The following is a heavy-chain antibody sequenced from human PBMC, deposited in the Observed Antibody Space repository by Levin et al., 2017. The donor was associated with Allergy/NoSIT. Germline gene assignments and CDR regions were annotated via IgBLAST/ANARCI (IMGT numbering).Heavy chain of an antibody. CDR1: GFTFSSYG. CDR3: ARDQAGGEGLDAFDI. CDR2: IWYDGSNK. J-gene: IGHJ3*02. Sequence: PGGSLRLSCAASGFTFSSYGMHWVRQAPGKGLEWVAVIWYDGSNKYYADSVKGRFTISRDNSKNTLYLQMNSLRAEDTAVYYCARDQAGGEGLDAFDIWGQGTMVTVSS. V-gene: IGHV3-33*01. D-gene: IGHD2-21*01.